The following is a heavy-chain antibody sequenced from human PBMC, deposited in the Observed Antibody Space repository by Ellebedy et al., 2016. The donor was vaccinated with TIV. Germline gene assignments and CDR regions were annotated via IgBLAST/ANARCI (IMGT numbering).Heavy chain of an antibody. CDR2: INSDGSST. J-gene: IGHJ4*02. Sequence: GESLKISCAASGFTFSSHWMHWVRQAPGEGLVWVSYINSDGSSTTYADSVKGRFTISRDNAKNTLYLQMDGLSAEDTAVYYCTRDWSYGSDYWGQGILVTVSS. V-gene: IGHV3-74*01. CDR1: GFTFSSHW. CDR3: TRDWSYGSDY. D-gene: IGHD3-10*01.